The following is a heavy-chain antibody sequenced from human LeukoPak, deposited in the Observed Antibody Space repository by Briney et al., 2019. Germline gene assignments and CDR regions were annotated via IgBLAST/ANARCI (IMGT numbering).Heavy chain of an antibody. D-gene: IGHD3-16*02. Sequence: GASVKVSCKASGGTFSSYAISWVRQAPGQGLEWMGWISAYNGNTNYAQKLQGRVTMTTDTSTSTAYMELRSLRSDDTAVYYCARRRGSYRSDAFDIWGQGTMVTVSS. CDR2: ISAYNGNT. J-gene: IGHJ3*02. CDR1: GGTFSSYA. CDR3: ARRRGSYRSDAFDI. V-gene: IGHV1-18*01.